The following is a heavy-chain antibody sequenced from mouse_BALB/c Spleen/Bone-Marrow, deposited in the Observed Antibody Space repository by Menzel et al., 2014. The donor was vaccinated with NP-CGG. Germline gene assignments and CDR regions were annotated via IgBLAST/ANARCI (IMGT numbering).Heavy chain of an antibody. V-gene: IGHV1S135*01. CDR1: GYAFTNYN. D-gene: IGHD2-14*01. J-gene: IGHJ2*01. CDR3: SRGVLAYFDY. CDR2: IDPYSGGT. Sequence: VQLQQSGPELVKPGASVKVSCKASGYAFTNYNMNWVKQSHGKSLEWIGYIDPYSGGTNYNQKFRGKATLTVDKSSSTAYMHLNSRTSEDSAVYYCSRGVLAYFDYWGQGTTLTVSS.